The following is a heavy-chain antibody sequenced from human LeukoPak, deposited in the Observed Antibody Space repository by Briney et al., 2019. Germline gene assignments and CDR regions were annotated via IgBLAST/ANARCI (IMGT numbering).Heavy chain of an antibody. CDR3: AKALPPARYKYYFDS. J-gene: IGHJ4*02. Sequence: SVKVSCKASGGTFSSYAISWVRQAPGQGLEWMGGIIPIFGTANYAQKFQGRVTITTDESTSTAYMELSSLRSEDTAVYYCAKALPPARYKYYFDSWGQGTLVTVSS. V-gene: IGHV1-69*05. CDR1: GGTFSSYA. D-gene: IGHD3-16*02. CDR2: IIPIFGTA.